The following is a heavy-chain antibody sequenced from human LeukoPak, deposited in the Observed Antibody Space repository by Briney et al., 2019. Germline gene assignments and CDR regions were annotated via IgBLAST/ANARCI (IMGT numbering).Heavy chain of an antibody. Sequence: GGSLRLSCAASGFTLSDYYMTWIRQAPGKGLEWLSYISGSSSYTNYADSVRGRFTISRDNAKNSLYLEMSSLRAEDTAVYYCARDPVDCGGDCSIVVFDIWGLGTMVTVSS. CDR3: ARDPVDCGGDCSIVVFDI. V-gene: IGHV3-11*05. CDR2: ISGSSSYT. CDR1: GFTLSDYY. D-gene: IGHD2-21*02. J-gene: IGHJ3*02.